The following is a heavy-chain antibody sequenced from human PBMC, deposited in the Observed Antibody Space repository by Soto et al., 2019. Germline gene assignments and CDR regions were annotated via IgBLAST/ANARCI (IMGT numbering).Heavy chain of an antibody. CDR1: GFSLSTSGVG. Sequence: SGPTLVNPTQTLALTCTFSGFSLSTSGVGVGWIRQPPGKALEWLALIYWDDDKRYSPSLKSRLTITKDTSKNQVVLTMTNMDPVDTATYYCAHTMRLGSYYYGSGIVPDSNWFVPWRQATLVTVSS. CDR3: AHTMRLGSYYYGSGIVPDSNWFVP. CDR2: IYWDDDK. V-gene: IGHV2-5*02. J-gene: IGHJ5*02. D-gene: IGHD3-10*01.